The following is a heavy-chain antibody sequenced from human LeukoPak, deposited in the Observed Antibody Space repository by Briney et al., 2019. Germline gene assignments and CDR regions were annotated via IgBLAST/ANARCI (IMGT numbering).Heavy chain of an antibody. CDR2: IYSGGST. CDR3: ARVRGYSGYEGRYYYYGMDV. J-gene: IGHJ6*02. CDR1: GFTFANYA. V-gene: IGHV3-53*01. D-gene: IGHD5-12*01. Sequence: PGGSLRLSCAASGFTFANYAMSWVRQAPGKGLEWVSVIYSGGSTYYADSVKGRFTISRDNSKNTLYLQMNSLRAEDTAIYYCARVRGYSGYEGRYYYYGMDVWGQGTTVTVSS.